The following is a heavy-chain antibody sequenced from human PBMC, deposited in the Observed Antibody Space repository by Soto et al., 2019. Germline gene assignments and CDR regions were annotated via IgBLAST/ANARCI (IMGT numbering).Heavy chain of an antibody. Sequence: GGSLRLSCAASGFTFSSYAMSWVRQAPGKGLEWVSGISGSGDSTYYADSVKGRFTISRDNSKNTLYLQMNSLRAEDTAVYYCAKDQAGGIAAAGRFDYWGQGTLGTVSS. CDR3: AKDQAGGIAAAGRFDY. CDR1: GFTFSSYA. J-gene: IGHJ4*02. V-gene: IGHV3-23*01. D-gene: IGHD6-13*01. CDR2: ISGSGDST.